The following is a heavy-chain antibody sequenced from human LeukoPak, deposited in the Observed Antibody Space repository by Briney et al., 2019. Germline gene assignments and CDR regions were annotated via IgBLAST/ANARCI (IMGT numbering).Heavy chain of an antibody. V-gene: IGHV4-39*01. D-gene: IGHD4-17*01. CDR1: GGSISSSSYY. CDR3: ARHLESDYGERWFDP. CDR2: IYYSGST. J-gene: IGHJ5*02. Sequence: PSETLSLTCTVSGGSISSSSYYWGWIRQPPGKGLEWIGSIYYSGSTYYNPSLKSRVTISVDTSKNQFSLKLSSVTAADTAVYYCARHLESDYGERWFDPWGQGTLVTVSS.